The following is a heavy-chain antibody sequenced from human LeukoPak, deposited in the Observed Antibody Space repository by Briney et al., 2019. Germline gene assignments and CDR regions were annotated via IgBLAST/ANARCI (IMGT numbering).Heavy chain of an antibody. D-gene: IGHD6-6*01. CDR2: IYNSGGT. CDR3: VRDRSYYFDY. J-gene: IGHJ4*02. CDR1: GGSISRYY. Sequence: PSETLSLTCTVSGGSISRYYWSWIRQPPGKGLEWIGQIYNSGGTHYNPSLKSRVIISIDTSKNQFSLKVSSATAADTAVYYCVRDRSYYFDYWGQGTLVTVSS. V-gene: IGHV4-59*01.